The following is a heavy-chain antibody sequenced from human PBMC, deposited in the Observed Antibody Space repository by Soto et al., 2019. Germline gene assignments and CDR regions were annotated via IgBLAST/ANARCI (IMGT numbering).Heavy chain of an antibody. D-gene: IGHD6-19*01. V-gene: IGHV3-30-3*01. CDR3: ARSPCSSGWYHRTEYFDY. CDR2: ISYDGSNK. CDR1: GFTFSSYA. J-gene: IGHJ4*02. Sequence: QVQLVESGGGVVQPGRSLRLSCAASGFTFSSYAMHWVRQAPGKGLEWVAVISYDGSNKYYADSVKGRFTISRDNSKNTLYLQMNSLRAEDTAVYYCARSPCSSGWYHRTEYFDYWGQGTLVTVSS.